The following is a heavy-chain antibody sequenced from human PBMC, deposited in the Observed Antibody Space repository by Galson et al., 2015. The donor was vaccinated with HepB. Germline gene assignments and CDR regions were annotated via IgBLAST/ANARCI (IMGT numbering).Heavy chain of an antibody. V-gene: IGHV3-15*01. CDR1: GFTLSNAW. J-gene: IGHJ4*02. D-gene: IGHD3-9*01. CDR3: TTYYDILTGYYHPY. Sequence: SLRLSCAASGFTLSNAWMSWVRQAPGKGLEWVGRIKSKTDGGTTDYAAPVKGRFTISRDDSKNTLYLQMNSLKTEDTAVYYCTTYYDILTGYYHPYWGQGTLVTVSS. CDR2: IKSKTDGGTT.